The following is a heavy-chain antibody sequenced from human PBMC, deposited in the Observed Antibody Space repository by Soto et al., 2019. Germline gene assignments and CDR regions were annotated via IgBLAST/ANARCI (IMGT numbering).Heavy chain of an antibody. CDR1: GFTFSTYW. CDR3: ARGTVRDLDVGDH. D-gene: IGHD3-9*01. CDR2: MSSDGSST. J-gene: IGHJ4*02. Sequence: EVQLVESGGDLVQPGGSLRLSCAASGFTFSTYWMHWVRQVPGKGPEWVSRMSSDGSSTAYADSVRGRFIISRDNAKNTLYLQMNSLRVDGTAVYYWARGTVRDLDVGDHWGLGTLVAVSS. V-gene: IGHV3-74*01.